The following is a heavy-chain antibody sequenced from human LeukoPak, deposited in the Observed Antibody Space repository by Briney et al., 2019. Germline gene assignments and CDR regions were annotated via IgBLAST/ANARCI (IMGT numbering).Heavy chain of an antibody. CDR3: ARHFNFYCSSSSCPFDY. D-gene: IGHD2-2*01. Sequence: SETLSLTCAVSGDSISSGTYNWGWVRQPPGKGLEWIGGIYYSAATFYNPSLKSRVTISIDTSKNQFSLKLTSVTPADTAMYYCARHFNFYCSSSSCPFDYWGQGTLVTVYS. CDR1: GDSISSGTYN. CDR2: IYYSAAT. J-gene: IGHJ4*02. V-gene: IGHV4-39*01.